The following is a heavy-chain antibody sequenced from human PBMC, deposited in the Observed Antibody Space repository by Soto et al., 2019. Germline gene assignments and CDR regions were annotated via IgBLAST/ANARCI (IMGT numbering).Heavy chain of an antibody. J-gene: IGHJ5*02. CDR3: ARGQRALISYGPFDP. CDR2: ISGSGGST. CDR1: GFTFSSYA. D-gene: IGHD4-17*01. V-gene: IGHV3-23*01. Sequence: GGSVRLSCAASGFTFSSYAMSWVRQAPGKGLEWVSAISGSGGSTYYADSVKGRFTISRDNSKNTLYLQMNSLRAEDTAVYYCARGQRALISYGPFDPWGQGTLVTV.